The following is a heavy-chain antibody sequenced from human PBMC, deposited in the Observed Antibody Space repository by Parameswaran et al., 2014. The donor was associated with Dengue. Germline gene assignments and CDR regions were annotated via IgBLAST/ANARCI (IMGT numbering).Heavy chain of an antibody. Sequence: VRQAPGQGLEWMGWMSPDSDDTGYARRFQGRVTMTRNTSIATAYMELSHLRSEDTAVYYCARSQAAGLDWFDPWGQGTLVPSPQ. CDR3: ARSQAAGLDWFDP. CDR2: MSPDSDDT. D-gene: IGHD6-13*01. J-gene: IGHJ5*02. V-gene: IGHV1-8*01.